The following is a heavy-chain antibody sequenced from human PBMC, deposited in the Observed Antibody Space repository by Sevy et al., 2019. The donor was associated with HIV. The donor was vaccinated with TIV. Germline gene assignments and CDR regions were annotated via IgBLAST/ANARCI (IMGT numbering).Heavy chain of an antibody. V-gene: IGHV3-7*01. CDR1: ESPFGSIW. CDR2: IKEDGSDK. Sequence: GGSLGLSFEPPESPFGSIWMNWVRQAPGKGLEWVANIKEDGSDKYYLASVKGRFTISRDNAQNSLYLEMNSLRAEDTAVYYCARWDVWGKGTTVTVSS. J-gene: IGHJ6*04. CDR3: ARWDV.